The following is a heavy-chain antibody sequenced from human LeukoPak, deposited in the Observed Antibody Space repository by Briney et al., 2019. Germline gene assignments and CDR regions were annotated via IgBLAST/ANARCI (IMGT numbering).Heavy chain of an antibody. J-gene: IGHJ5*02. CDR1: GGSTSSSTSY. D-gene: IGHD2-21*02. CDR3: ARLELAYCGSDCWGWFDP. V-gene: IGHV4-61*05. Sequence: PSETLSLTCTVSGGSTSSSTSYWGWIRQPPGKGLEWIGYIYYSGSTNYNPSLKSRVTISVDTSKNQFSLKLSSVTAADTAVYYCARLELAYCGSDCWGWFDPWGQGTLVTVSS. CDR2: IYYSGST.